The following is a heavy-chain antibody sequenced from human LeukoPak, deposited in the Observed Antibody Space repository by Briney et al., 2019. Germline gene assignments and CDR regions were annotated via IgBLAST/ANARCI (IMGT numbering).Heavy chain of an antibody. J-gene: IGHJ5*02. D-gene: IGHD7-27*01. CDR2: ISSNGGST. CDR3: ARATINWGLWFDP. CDR1: GFTFSSYA. Sequence: GGSLRLSCAASGFTFSSYAMHWVRQAPGKGLEYVSAISSNGGSTYYANSVKGRFTISRDNAKNSLYLQMNSLRAEDTAVYYCARATINWGLWFDPWGQGTLVTVSS. V-gene: IGHV3-64*01.